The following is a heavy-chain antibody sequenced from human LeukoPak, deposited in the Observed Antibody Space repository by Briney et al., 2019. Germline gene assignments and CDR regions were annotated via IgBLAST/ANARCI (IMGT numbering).Heavy chain of an antibody. CDR2: IYPGDSDT. J-gene: IGHJ4*02. Sequence: GESLKISCKGSGYSFTSYWIGWVRQMPGKGLEWMGIIYPGDSDTRYSPSFQGQVTISADKSISTAYLQWSSLKASDTAMYYCARHPAKYYDILTGYNPRPYYFDYWGQGTLVTVSS. CDR3: ARHPAKYYDILTGYNPRPYYFDY. D-gene: IGHD3-9*01. V-gene: IGHV5-51*01. CDR1: GYSFTSYW.